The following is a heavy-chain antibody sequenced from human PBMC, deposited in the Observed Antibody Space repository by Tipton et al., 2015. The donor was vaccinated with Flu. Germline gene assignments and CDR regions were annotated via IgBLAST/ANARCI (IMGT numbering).Heavy chain of an antibody. D-gene: IGHD3-10*01. CDR2: ISSRSNYI. CDR3: ARGIGFGQLLSTSAGFDF. J-gene: IGHJ4*02. V-gene: IGHV3-21*01. CDR1: GFTFSGYT. Sequence: SLRLSCAASGFTFSGYTMNWVRQAPGKGLEWVSYISSRSNYIYYADSVKGRFTISRDNAKNSLYLQMNSLRAEDTAVYYCARGIGFGQLLSTSAGFDFWGQGTLVTVSS.